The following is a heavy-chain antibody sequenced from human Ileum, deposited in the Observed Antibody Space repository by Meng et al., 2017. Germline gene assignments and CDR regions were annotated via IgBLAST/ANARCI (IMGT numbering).Heavy chain of an antibody. J-gene: IGHJ4*02. CDR2: IYYTGST. CDR1: GGSVSSGSYY. D-gene: IGHD5-18*01. V-gene: IGHV4-61*01. Sequence: QVNPQEAGPGLVRPSETLSLTCTVSGGSVSSGSYYWNWIRQPPGKGPEWIAYIYYTGSTNYNPSLKSRVIISADTSKNQFSLKLSSVTAADTAVYYCARAETALDYWGQGTLVTVSS. CDR3: ARAETALDY.